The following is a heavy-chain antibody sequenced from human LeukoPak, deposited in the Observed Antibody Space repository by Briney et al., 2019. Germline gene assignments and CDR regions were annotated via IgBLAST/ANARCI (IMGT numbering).Heavy chain of an antibody. Sequence: SETLSLTCTVSGGSISSSSYYGGWIRQPPGKGLEWIGNIYYSGSTYYNPSLKSRVTISVDTSKNQFSLKLSSVTAADTAVYYCAREARVTIFGVVINYWYFDLWGRGTLVTVSS. J-gene: IGHJ2*01. CDR3: AREARVTIFGVVINYWYFDL. V-gene: IGHV4-39*07. CDR1: GGSISSSSYY. CDR2: IYYSGST. D-gene: IGHD3-3*01.